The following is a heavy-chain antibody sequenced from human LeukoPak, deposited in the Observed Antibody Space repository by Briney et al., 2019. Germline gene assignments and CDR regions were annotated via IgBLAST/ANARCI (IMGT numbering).Heavy chain of an antibody. Sequence: KVGESLKISCKGSGYSFTSYWIGWVRQMPGKGLEWMGIIYPGDSDTRYSPSFQGQVTISADKSISTAYLQWSSLKASDTAMYYCARCYCSSTSCYHEGYYYYYGMDVWGQGTTVTVSS. CDR2: IYPGDSDT. CDR3: ARCYCSSTSCYHEGYYYYYGMDV. CDR1: GYSFTSYW. V-gene: IGHV5-51*01. J-gene: IGHJ6*02. D-gene: IGHD2-2*01.